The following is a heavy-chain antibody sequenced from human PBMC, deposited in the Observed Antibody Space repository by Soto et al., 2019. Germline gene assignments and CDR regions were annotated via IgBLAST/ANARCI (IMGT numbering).Heavy chain of an antibody. Sequence: GGSLRLSCAASGFTFSSYSMNWVRQAPGKGLEWVSSISSSSSYIYYADSVKGRFTISRDNAKNSLYLQMNSLRAEDTAVYYCARVYDFWSGYLNYYYYYYMDVWGKGTTVTVSS. V-gene: IGHV3-21*01. CDR3: ARVYDFWSGYLNYYYYYYMDV. D-gene: IGHD3-3*01. CDR1: GFTFSSYS. J-gene: IGHJ6*03. CDR2: ISSSSSYI.